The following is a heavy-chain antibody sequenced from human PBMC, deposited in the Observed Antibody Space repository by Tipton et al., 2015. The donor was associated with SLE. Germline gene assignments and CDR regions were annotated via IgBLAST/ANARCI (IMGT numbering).Heavy chain of an antibody. V-gene: IGHV3-21*03. CDR2: INSDKTYI. J-gene: IGHJ4*02. CDR1: GFSFSYYT. Sequence: SLRLSCAASGFSFSYYTINWVSQAPGRGLEWVSSINSDKTYIPYADSVKGRFSISRDNAKNSLYLQMNSLSAGDTAVYYCARGGGDFDYWGRGTLVTVSS. CDR3: ARGGGDFDY. D-gene: IGHD3-16*01.